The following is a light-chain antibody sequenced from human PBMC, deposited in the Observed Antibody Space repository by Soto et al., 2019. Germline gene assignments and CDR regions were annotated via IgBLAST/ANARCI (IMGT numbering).Light chain of an antibody. Sequence: DIQITQSPSTRSGGLLDIVTITCRASQTISSWLAWYQQKPGKAPKLLIYKASTLKSGVPSRFSGSGSGTEFTLTISSLQPDDFATYYCQHYNSYSEAFGQGTKVDIK. CDR3: QHYNSYSEA. CDR1: QTISSW. CDR2: KAS. J-gene: IGKJ1*01. V-gene: IGKV1-5*03.